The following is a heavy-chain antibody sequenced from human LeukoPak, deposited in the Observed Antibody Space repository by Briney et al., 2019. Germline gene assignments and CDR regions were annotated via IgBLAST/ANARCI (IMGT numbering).Heavy chain of an antibody. CDR3: AKYAPPTTTMTRFFDY. CDR2: IGGDSGGI. D-gene: IGHD4-11*01. CDR1: GFSFSDYA. V-gene: IGHV3-23*01. J-gene: IGHJ4*02. Sequence: GGSLRLSCAASGFSFSDYAMTWVRQAPGKGLEWVSVIGGDSGGIQYADSVKGRFSISRDNSKNTLYLQMNSLRVEDTAVYYCAKYAPPTTTMTRFFDYWGQGTLVTVSS.